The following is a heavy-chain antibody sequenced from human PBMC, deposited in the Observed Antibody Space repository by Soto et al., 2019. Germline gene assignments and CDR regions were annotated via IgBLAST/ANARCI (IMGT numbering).Heavy chain of an antibody. V-gene: IGHV4-34*01. CDR2: INHSGST. CDR1: GGSFSGYY. Sequence: QVQLQQWGAGLLKPSETLSLTCAVYGGSFSGYYWSWIRQPPGKGLEWIGEINHSGSTNYNPSLKSRVTISVDTSKNQFSLKLSSVTAADTAVYYCARSSSLLTGYFPERMDWFDPWGQGTLVTVSS. CDR3: ARSSSLLTGYFPERMDWFDP. J-gene: IGHJ5*02. D-gene: IGHD3-9*01.